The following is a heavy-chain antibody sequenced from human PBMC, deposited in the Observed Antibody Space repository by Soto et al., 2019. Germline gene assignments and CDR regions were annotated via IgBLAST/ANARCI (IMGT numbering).Heavy chain of an antibody. D-gene: IGHD3-22*01. CDR2: IIPMFGTA. J-gene: IGHJ4*02. CDR3: ARVGPAHYYDSSGYYSPLDY. CDR1: GDTFSSYA. Sequence: QVQLVQSGAEVKKPGSSVKVSCKASGDTFSSYAINWVRQAPGQGLEWMGGIIPMFGTAHYEQKFKGRVTITAGESRSTVYMELSSLRSEDTAVYYCARVGPAHYYDSSGYYSPLDYWGQGTLVTVSS. V-gene: IGHV1-69*01.